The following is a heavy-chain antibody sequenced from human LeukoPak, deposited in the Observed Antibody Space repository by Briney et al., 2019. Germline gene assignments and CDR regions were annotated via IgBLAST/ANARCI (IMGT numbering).Heavy chain of an antibody. CDR1: GFTFSSYS. Sequence: PGGSLRLSCAASGFTFSSYSMNWVRQAPGKGLEWVSSISSSSSYIYYADSVKGRFTIPRDNAKNSLYLQMNSLRAEDTAVYYCARDMGGHVDYWGQGTLVTVSS. V-gene: IGHV3-21*01. J-gene: IGHJ4*02. CDR2: ISSSSSYI. CDR3: ARDMGGHVDY. D-gene: IGHD3-16*01.